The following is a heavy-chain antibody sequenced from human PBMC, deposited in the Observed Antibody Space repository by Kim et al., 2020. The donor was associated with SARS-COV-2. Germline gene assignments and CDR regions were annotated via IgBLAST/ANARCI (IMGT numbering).Heavy chain of an antibody. CDR3: ARDKAAAGNYYYYYGMDV. V-gene: IGHV4-31*02. Sequence: KSRVTISVGTSKNQFSLKLSSVTAADTAVYYCARDKAAAGNYYYYYGMDVWGQGTTVTVSS. J-gene: IGHJ6*02. D-gene: IGHD6-13*01.